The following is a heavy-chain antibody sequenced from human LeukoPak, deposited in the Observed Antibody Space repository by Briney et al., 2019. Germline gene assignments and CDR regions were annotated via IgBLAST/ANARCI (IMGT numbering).Heavy chain of an antibody. V-gene: IGHV1-8*03. CDR2: MNPNSGNT. CDR1: GYTFTSYG. J-gene: IGHJ4*02. CDR3: AIHYDYVWGSYSSAFDY. Sequence: GASVKVSCKASGYTFTSYGISWVRQAPGQGLEWMGWMNPNSGNTGYAQKFQGRVTITRNTSISTAYMELSSLRSEDTAVYYCAIHYDYVWGSYSSAFDYWGQGTLVTVSS. D-gene: IGHD3-16*01.